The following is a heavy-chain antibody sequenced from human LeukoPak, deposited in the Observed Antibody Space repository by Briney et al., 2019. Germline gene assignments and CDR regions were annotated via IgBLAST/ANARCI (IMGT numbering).Heavy chain of an antibody. J-gene: IGHJ5*02. Sequence: GASVKVSCKASGYTFTSYYMHWVRQAPGQGLEWMGIINPSGGSTSYAQKFQGRVTMTRDMSTSTVYMELSSLRSEDTAVYYCARSSDDYSNDGSCFDPWGQGTLVTVSS. V-gene: IGHV1-46*01. CDR2: INPSGGST. CDR3: ARSSDDYSNDGSCFDP. CDR1: GYTFTSYY. D-gene: IGHD4-11*01.